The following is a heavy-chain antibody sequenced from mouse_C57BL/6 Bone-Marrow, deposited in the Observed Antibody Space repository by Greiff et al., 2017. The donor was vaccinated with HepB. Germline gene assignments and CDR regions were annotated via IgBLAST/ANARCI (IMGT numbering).Heavy chain of an antibody. Sequence: VQLQESGAELARPGASVKLSCKASGYTFTSYGISWVQQRTGQGLEWIGEIYPRSGNTYYNEKFKGKATLTADKSSSTAYMELRSLTSEDSAVYFCARLRDGYYPYYYAMDYWGQGTSVTVSS. CDR3: ARLRDGYYPYYYAMDY. V-gene: IGHV1-81*01. J-gene: IGHJ4*01. CDR2: IYPRSGNT. CDR1: GYTFTSYG. D-gene: IGHD2-3*01.